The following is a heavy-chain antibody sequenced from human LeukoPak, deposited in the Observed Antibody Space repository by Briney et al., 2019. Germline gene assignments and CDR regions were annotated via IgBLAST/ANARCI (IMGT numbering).Heavy chain of an antibody. Sequence: ASVKVSCKASGYTFTSYYMHWVRQAPGQGLEWMGIINPSGGSTSYAQKFQGRVTMTRDTSTSTVYMELRSLRSEDTAVYYCARDRAAAGTMSVWGQGTLVTVSS. D-gene: IGHD6-13*01. J-gene: IGHJ4*02. V-gene: IGHV1-46*01. CDR2: INPSGGST. CDR1: GYTFTSYY. CDR3: ARDRAAAGTMSV.